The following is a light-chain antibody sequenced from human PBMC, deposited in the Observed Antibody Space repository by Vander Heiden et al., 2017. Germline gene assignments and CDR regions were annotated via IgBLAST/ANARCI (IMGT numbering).Light chain of an antibody. CDR2: RNK. V-gene: IGLV1-47*01. Sequence: QSVLTQPPSASGTLGQRVTISCSGSSSNIGSNYVYWYQQLPGTAPKLLIYRNKQRPSGVPDRFSGSKSGTSASLAISGLRSEDEADYYCAAWDDSLSDVVFGGGTKLTVL. CDR1: SSNIGSNY. CDR3: AAWDDSLSDVV. J-gene: IGLJ2*01.